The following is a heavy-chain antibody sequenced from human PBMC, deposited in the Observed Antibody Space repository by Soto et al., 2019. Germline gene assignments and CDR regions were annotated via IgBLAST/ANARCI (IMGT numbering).Heavy chain of an antibody. J-gene: IGHJ6*03. CDR2: ISGSGAGT. D-gene: IGHD6-19*01. Sequence: EVQLLESGGGLVQPGGSLRLSCAASGFTFSDYAMSWVRQAPGKGLEWVSAISGSGAGTYYADSVKGRFTMSRDNSKKTLYLQMHSLRIEDTAIYYCAKDGLIAVTGATYHYYYYMDVWGKGTTVTVSS. CDR1: GFTFSDYA. V-gene: IGHV3-23*01. CDR3: AKDGLIAVTGATYHYYYYMDV.